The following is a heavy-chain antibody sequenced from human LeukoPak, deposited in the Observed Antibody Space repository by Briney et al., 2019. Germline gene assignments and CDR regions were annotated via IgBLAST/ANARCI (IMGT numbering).Heavy chain of an antibody. CDR3: AHIIAAAGTNYFDY. J-gene: IGHJ4*02. Sequence: TPSLTCTFSGFSLSTSGVGVGWIRQPPGKALEWLALIYWDDDKRYSPSLKSRLTITKDTSKNQVVLTMTNMDPVDTATYYCAHIIAAAGTNYFDYWGQGTLVTVSS. CDR2: IYWDDDK. V-gene: IGHV2-5*02. CDR1: GFSLSTSGVG. D-gene: IGHD6-13*01.